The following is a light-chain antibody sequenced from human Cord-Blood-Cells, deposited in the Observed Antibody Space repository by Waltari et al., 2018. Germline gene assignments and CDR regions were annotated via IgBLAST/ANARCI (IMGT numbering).Light chain of an antibody. CDR2: DAS. V-gene: IGKV1-33*01. CDR1: QDISNY. CDR3: QQYDNLRLT. J-gene: IGKJ4*01. Sequence: IQMTKPPSSLPASVGNSVTTTCKASQDISNYLNWYQQKPGKAPKLLIYDASNLETGVPSRFSGSGSGTDFTFTISSLQPEDIATYYCQQYDNLRLTFGGGTKVEIK.